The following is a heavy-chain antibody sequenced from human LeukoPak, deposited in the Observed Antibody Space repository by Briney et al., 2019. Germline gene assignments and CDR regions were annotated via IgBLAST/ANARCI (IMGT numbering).Heavy chain of an antibody. D-gene: IGHD5-18*01. CDR3: AKGGNTAMVINPDAFDI. V-gene: IGHV3-23*01. Sequence: QPGGSLRLSCAASGFTFSSYAMSWVRQAPGKGLEWVSAISGSGGSTYYADSVKGRFTISRDNSKNTLYLQMNSLRAEDTAVYYCAKGGNTAMVINPDAFDIWSQGTMVTVSS. CDR1: GFTFSSYA. J-gene: IGHJ3*02. CDR2: ISGSGGST.